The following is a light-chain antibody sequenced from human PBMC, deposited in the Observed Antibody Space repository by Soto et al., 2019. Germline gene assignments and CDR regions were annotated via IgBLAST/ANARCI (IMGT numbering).Light chain of an antibody. Sequence: DIVLTQSPLSLPVTPGEPASISCRSSQSLQHNNGYNYLDWYFRKPGQSPQLLIYLASNRSSGVPDRFSGSGSGKDFTLKSNRVAAEVVVVYYCMPALQTLTFGQGTRLEIK. CDR1: QSLQHNNGYNY. J-gene: IGKJ5*01. CDR3: MPALQTLT. V-gene: IGKV2-28*01. CDR2: LAS.